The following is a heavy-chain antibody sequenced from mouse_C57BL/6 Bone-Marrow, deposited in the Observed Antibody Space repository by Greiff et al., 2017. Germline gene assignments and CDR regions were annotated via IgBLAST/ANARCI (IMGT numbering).Heavy chain of an antibody. CDR3: AGTVLYDMDY. Sequence: QVQLQQSGPELVKPGASVKLSCKASGYTFTSYDINWVKQRPGQGLEWIGWIYPRDGSTKYNEKFKGKATLTVDTSSSIVYIELQSRTSADSSVYFCAGTVLYDMDYWGVGASVTVCS. CDR2: IYPRDGST. D-gene: IGHD3-3*01. V-gene: IGHV1-85*01. CDR1: GYTFTSYD. J-gene: IGHJ4*01.